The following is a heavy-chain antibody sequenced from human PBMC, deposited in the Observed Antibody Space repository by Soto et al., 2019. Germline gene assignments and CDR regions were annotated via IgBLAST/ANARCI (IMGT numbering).Heavy chain of an antibody. CDR1: GFTFSDFW. Sequence: EVQLVESGGNLVQPGGSLRLSCAASGFTFSDFWMSWVRRAPGRGLEWVANIKEDGSETYYVDSVERRFTISRDNAKKSLYLQMNSLRAEDTALYYCARGGSHSSDSWGQGALVTVSS. CDR3: ARGGSHSSDS. CDR2: IKEDGSET. V-gene: IGHV3-7*05. D-gene: IGHD1-26*01. J-gene: IGHJ4*02.